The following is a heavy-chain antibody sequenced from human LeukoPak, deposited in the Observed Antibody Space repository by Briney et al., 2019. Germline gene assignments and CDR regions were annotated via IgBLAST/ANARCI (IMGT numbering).Heavy chain of an antibody. D-gene: IGHD3-22*01. CDR3: AKNTTGLYDSSGWGVN. J-gene: IGHJ4*02. CDR1: GLSFNNYG. CDR2: IGYDESNK. V-gene: IGHV3-30*02. Sequence: TGGSLRLSCAASGLSFNNYGMHWVRQAPGKGLEWVAFIGYDESNKYYGDSVKGRFTISRDNSKNTLYLQMNSLRTEDTAVYYCAKNTTGLYDSSGWGVNWGQGTLVTVSS.